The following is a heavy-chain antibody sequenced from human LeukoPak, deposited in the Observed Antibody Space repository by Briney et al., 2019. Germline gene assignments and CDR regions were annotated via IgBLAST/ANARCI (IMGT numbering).Heavy chain of an antibody. CDR2: IYYSGST. D-gene: IGHD6-13*01. Sequence: SETLSLTCAVSGGSITNNWWSWIRQPPGKGLEWIGYIYYSGSTNYNPSHKSRVTIAVDTSKNQFSLKLSSVTAADTAVYYCARGGIAAAALVHLDYWGQGTLVTVSS. V-gene: IGHV4-59*01. CDR3: ARGGIAAAALVHLDY. J-gene: IGHJ4*02. CDR1: GGSITNNW.